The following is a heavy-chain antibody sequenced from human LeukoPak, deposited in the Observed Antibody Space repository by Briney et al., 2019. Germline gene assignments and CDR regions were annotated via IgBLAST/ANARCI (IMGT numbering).Heavy chain of an antibody. Sequence: AGGSLRLSCAVSGFTFSTSAMHWVRQAPGKGLEWVAVISDDGSNKYYADSVKGRFTISRDNSKNTLYLQMNSLRAEDTAVYYCARDEGYISPTHFDYWGQGTLVTVSS. CDR2: ISDDGSNK. CDR3: ARDEGYISPTHFDY. J-gene: IGHJ4*02. V-gene: IGHV3-30*04. CDR1: GFTFSTSA. D-gene: IGHD6-13*01.